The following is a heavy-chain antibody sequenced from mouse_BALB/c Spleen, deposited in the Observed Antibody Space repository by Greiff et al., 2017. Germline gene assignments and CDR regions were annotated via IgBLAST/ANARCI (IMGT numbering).Heavy chain of an antibody. V-gene: IGHV5-6-5*01. CDR2: ISSGGST. CDR3: ASPTVVAPYYAMDY. CDR1: GFTFSSYA. D-gene: IGHD1-1*01. Sequence: EVQVVESGGGLVKPGGSLKLSCAASGFTFSSYAMSWVRQTPEKRLEWVASISSGGSTYYPDSVKGRFTISRDNARNILYLQMSSLRSEDTAMYYCASPTVVAPYYAMDYWGQGTSVTVSS. J-gene: IGHJ4*01.